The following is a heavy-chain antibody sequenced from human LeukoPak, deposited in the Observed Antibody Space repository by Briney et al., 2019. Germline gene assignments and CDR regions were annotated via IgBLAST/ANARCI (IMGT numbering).Heavy chain of an antibody. J-gene: IGHJ3*02. CDR3: AREPPTLWLNDAFDI. Sequence: SETLSLTCAVYGGSFSGYYWSWIRQPPGKGLEWMGEINHSGSTNYNPSLKSRVTISVDTSKNQFSLKLSSVTAADTAVYYCAREPPTLWLNDAFDIWGQGTMVTVSS. D-gene: IGHD2-21*01. V-gene: IGHV4-34*01. CDR1: GGSFSGYY. CDR2: INHSGST.